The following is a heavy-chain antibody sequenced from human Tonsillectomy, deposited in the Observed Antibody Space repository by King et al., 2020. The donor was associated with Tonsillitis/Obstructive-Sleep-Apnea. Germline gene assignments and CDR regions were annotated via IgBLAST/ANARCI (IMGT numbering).Heavy chain of an antibody. CDR2: VWYDGSNE. J-gene: IGHJ6*03. V-gene: IGHV3-33*01. Sequence: QLVQSGGGVVQPGRSLRLSCAASGFTFSSYGMHWVRQAPGKGLEWVAAVWYDGSNEYYADSVRGRFTISRDNSKNTLYLEMNSLRAEDTAVYYCASGEARGSYYFYYYMDGWGKGTTVTVSS. CDR3: ASGEARGSYYFYYYMDG. CDR1: GFTFSSYG. D-gene: IGHD2-15*01.